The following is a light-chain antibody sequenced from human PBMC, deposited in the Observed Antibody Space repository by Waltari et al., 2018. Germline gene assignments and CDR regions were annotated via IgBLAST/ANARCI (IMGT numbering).Light chain of an antibody. J-gene: IGLJ3*02. CDR2: GNS. Sequence: QSVLTQPPSVSAAPGQRVTIPFTGSSSNIGAGYDVHWYQQLPGTAPKLLIYGNSNRPSGVPDRFSGSKSGTSASLAITGLQAEDEADYYCQSYDSSDWVFGGGTKLTVL. CDR3: QSYDSSDWV. V-gene: IGLV1-40*01. CDR1: SSNIGAGYD.